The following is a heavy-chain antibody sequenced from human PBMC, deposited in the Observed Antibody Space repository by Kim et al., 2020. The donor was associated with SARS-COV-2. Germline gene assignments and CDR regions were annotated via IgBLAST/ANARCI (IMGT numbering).Heavy chain of an antibody. CDR1: GFTFSSYS. CDR2: ISSSSSYI. CDR3: ARDITSDYGPEYFDY. D-gene: IGHD4-17*01. Sequence: GGSLRLSCAASGFTFSSYSMNWVRQAPGKGLEWVSSISSSSSYIYYADSVKGRFTISRDNAKNSLYLQMNSLRAEDTAVYYCARDITSDYGPEYFDYWGQGTLVTVSS. V-gene: IGHV3-21*01. J-gene: IGHJ4*02.